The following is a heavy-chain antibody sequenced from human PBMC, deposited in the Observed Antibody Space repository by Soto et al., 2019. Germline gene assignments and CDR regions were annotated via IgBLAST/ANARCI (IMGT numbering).Heavy chain of an antibody. J-gene: IGHJ6*02. Sequence: QVQLVQSGAEVKKPGASVKVSCKASGYTFTSYYMHWVRQAPGQGLEWMGIINPSGGSTSYAQKFQGRVTITRDTSTSTVYMEPSSLRSEDTAVYYCAREATGPDMDVWGQGTTVTVSS. D-gene: IGHD1-1*01. CDR2: INPSGGST. V-gene: IGHV1-46*01. CDR1: GYTFTSYY. CDR3: AREATGPDMDV.